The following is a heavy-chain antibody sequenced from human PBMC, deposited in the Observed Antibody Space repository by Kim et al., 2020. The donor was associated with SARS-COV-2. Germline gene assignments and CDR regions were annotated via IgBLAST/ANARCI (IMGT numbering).Heavy chain of an antibody. CDR3: ARGRQGDYNDFWSGYNHYYMDV. Sequence: SETLSLTCTVSGGSISSGGYYWSWIRQHPGKGLEWIGYIYYSGSTYYNPSLKSRVTISVDTSKNQFSLKLSSVTAADTAVYYCARGRQGDYNDFWSGYNHYYMDVWGKGTTVTVSS. CDR2: IYYSGST. J-gene: IGHJ6*03. D-gene: IGHD3-3*01. CDR1: GGSISSGGYY. V-gene: IGHV4-31*03.